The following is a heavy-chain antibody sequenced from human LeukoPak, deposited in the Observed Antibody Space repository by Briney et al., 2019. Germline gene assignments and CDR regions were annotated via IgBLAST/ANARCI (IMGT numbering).Heavy chain of an antibody. J-gene: IGHJ4*02. CDR2: ISFDGNS. D-gene: IGHD5-12*01. CDR1: GGSITSNPYY. V-gene: IGHV4-39*07. Sequence: SETLSLTCTVTGGSITSNPYYWGWIRQPPGKGLEWIGSISFDGNSYYDPSLKSRVTVSRDTSKNQFSLKVNSVTAADTAVYYCARGRGYSGYHARFDSWGQGTLVTVSS. CDR3: ARGRGYSGYHARFDS.